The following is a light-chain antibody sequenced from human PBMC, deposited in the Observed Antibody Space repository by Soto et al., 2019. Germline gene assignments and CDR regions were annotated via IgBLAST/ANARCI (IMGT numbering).Light chain of an antibody. CDR1: QSVSSY. CDR3: QQYGSSPWT. J-gene: IGKJ1*01. V-gene: IGKV3-20*01. Sequence: EIVLTQSPGTLSLSPGERATLSCRASQSVSSYLAWYQQKPGQAPRLLIYGASSRATGIPDRFSGSGSGPDFTLTISRLEPEDFAVYYCQQYGSSPWTVGQGTKVEIK. CDR2: GAS.